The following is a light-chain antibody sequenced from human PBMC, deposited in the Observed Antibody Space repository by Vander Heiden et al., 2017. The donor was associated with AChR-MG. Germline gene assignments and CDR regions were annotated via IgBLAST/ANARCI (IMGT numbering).Light chain of an antibody. J-gene: IGLJ2*01. CDR2: GKN. CDR3: NSRDSSGNHVV. CDR1: SPRSYY. V-gene: IGLV3-19*01. Sequence: SSELTQDPAVSVALGQTVRTTGQGDSPRSYYASWYKQKPGQAPVLVIYGKNNRPSAIPDRFSGSSSGNTTSWTITGAQAEGEADYYCNSRDSSGNHVVFGGGTKLTVL.